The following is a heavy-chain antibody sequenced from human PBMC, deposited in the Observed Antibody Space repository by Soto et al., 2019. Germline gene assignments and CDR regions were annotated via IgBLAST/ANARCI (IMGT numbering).Heavy chain of an antibody. J-gene: IGHJ4*02. V-gene: IGHV3-21*01. CDR2: ISSTTNYI. CDR1: GFTFTRYS. Sequence: GGSLRLSCAASGFTFTRYSMNWVRQAPGKGLEWVSSISSTTNYIYYADSMKGRFTVSRDNAKNSVYLEMNSLSAEDTAVYYFARESEDLTSNFDYWGQGTLVTVSS. CDR3: ARESEDLTSNFDY.